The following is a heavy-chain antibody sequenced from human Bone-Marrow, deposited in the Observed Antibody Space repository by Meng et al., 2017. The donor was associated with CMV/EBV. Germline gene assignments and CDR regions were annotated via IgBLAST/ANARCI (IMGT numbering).Heavy chain of an antibody. Sequence: WIRQPPGKGLEWVGRIKSKTDGGTTDYAAPVKGRFTISRDDSKNTLYLQMNSLKTEDTAVYYCTRETRVVVVVAATFDYWGQGTLVTVSS. V-gene: IGHV3-15*01. CDR3: TRETRVVVVVAATFDY. D-gene: IGHD2-15*01. CDR2: IKSKTDGGTT. J-gene: IGHJ4*02.